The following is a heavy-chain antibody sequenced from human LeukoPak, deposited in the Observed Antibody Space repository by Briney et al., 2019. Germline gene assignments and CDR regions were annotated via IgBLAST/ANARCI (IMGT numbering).Heavy chain of an antibody. J-gene: IGHJ3*02. CDR1: GFTFSSYS. V-gene: IGHV3-21*01. CDR3: ARGASGYGYFKAFGI. D-gene: IGHD5-18*01. Sequence: GGSLRLSCAASGFTFSSYSMNWVRQAPGKGLEWVSSISSSSSYIYYADSVKGRFTISRDNAKNSLYLQMNSLRAEDTAVYYCARGASGYGYFKAFGIWGQGTMVTVSS. CDR2: ISSSSSYI.